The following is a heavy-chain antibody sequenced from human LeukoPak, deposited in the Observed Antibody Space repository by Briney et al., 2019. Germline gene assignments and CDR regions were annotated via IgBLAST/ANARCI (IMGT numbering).Heavy chain of an antibody. D-gene: IGHD3-10*01. Sequence: PSETLSLTCTVSGGSISSSSYYWGWIRQPPGKGLEWTGSIYYSGSTYYNPSLKSRVTISVDTSKNQFSLKLSSVTAADTAVYYCARGGYGSGSYYLFDYWGQGTLVTVSS. CDR3: ARGGYGSGSYYLFDY. CDR1: GGSISSSSYY. J-gene: IGHJ4*02. V-gene: IGHV4-39*07. CDR2: IYYSGST.